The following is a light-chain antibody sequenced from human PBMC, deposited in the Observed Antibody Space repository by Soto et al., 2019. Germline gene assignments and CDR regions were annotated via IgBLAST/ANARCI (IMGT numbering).Light chain of an antibody. Sequence: DIQMTQSPSTLSGSVGDRVTITCRASQTISSWLAWYQQKPGKAPKLLTYKASTLKSGVPSRFSGSGSGTEFTLTISSLQPDDFATYYCQHYHSYSEAFGQGTKVDIK. CDR3: QHYHSYSEA. CDR2: KAS. J-gene: IGKJ1*01. V-gene: IGKV1-5*03. CDR1: QTISSW.